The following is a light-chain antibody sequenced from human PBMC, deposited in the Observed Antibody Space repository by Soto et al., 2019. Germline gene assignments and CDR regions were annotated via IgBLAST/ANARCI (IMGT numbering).Light chain of an antibody. V-gene: IGKV1-27*01. CDR2: AAS. CDR1: QGSSNY. J-gene: IGKJ2*01. CDR3: QKYNRAPYT. Sequence: DIQMTQSPSSLSASVGDRVTITCRASQGSSNYLAWYQKKPGKVPKLLIYAASTLHSGVPSRFSGSGSVTDFTLTISSLQPEDVATYYCQKYNRAPYTFGQGTKLEIK.